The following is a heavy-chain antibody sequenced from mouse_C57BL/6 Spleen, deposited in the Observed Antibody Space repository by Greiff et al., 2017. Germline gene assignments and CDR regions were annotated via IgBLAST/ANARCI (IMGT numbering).Heavy chain of an antibody. Sequence: QVQLQQSGAELVRPGASVTLSCKASGYTFTDYEMHWVKQTPVHGLEWIGAIDPETGGTAYNQKFKGKAILTADKSSSTAYMELRSLTSEDSAVYYCTTYDYALYAMDYWGQGTSVTVSS. V-gene: IGHV1-15*01. J-gene: IGHJ4*01. CDR2: IDPETGGT. D-gene: IGHD2-4*01. CDR1: GYTFTDYE. CDR3: TTYDYALYAMDY.